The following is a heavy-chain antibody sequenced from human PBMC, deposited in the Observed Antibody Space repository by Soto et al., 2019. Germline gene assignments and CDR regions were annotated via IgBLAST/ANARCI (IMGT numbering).Heavy chain of an antibody. CDR3: SSRGPGGTFDY. Sequence: QVHHVQSGAEVRKPGASVSVSCKPSGYNFSSYAIHWVRQAPGQRLQWMGWINAGNGNTKYLEKFQGRLTINRDTSATTVFLELSSLTSEDTAVYYCSSRGPGGTFDYWGQGPLVTVSS. CDR1: GYNFSSYA. CDR2: INAGNGNT. J-gene: IGHJ4*02. D-gene: IGHD3-10*01. V-gene: IGHV1-3*01.